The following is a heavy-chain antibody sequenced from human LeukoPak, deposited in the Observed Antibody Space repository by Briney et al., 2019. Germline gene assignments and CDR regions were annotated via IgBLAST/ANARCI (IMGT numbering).Heavy chain of an antibody. CDR1: RFTFSSYG. CDR2: ISGSGGSA. J-gene: IGHJ6*02. Sequence: GGSPRLSCAASRFTFSSYGMSWVRQAPGKGLEWVSAISGSGGSAYYADSVKGRFTISRDNSKNTLFLQMNSLRAEDTAVYYCAKVDAMDPYYRDVMDVWGQGTTVNVSS. D-gene: IGHD5-18*01. CDR3: AKVDAMDPYYRDVMDV. V-gene: IGHV3-23*01.